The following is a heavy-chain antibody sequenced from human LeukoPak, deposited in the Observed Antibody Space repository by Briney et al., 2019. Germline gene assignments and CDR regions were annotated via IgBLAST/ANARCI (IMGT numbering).Heavy chain of an antibody. CDR2: IYYTGST. V-gene: IGHV4-59*01. D-gene: IGHD4-17*01. CDR1: GVSISNNY. Sequence: SETLSLTCTVSGVSISNNYWSWIRQPPGKGLEWIGYIYYTGSTNYNPSLKSRVTISVDTSKNHFSLKLSSVTAADTAVYYCAGSPTTTVSGDWFDPWGRGTLVTVSS. CDR3: AGSPTTTVSGDWFDP. J-gene: IGHJ5*02.